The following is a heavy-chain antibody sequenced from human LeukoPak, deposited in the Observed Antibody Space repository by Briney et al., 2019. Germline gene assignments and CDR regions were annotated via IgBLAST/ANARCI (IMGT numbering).Heavy chain of an antibody. CDR2: INWNGGST. J-gene: IGHJ4*02. CDR3: ARESIIGHQWLVTELDY. CDR1: GFSFDDYG. V-gene: IGHV3-20*04. D-gene: IGHD6-19*01. Sequence: GGSLRLSCAASGFSFDDYGMSWVRQPPGKGLECVSGINWNGGSTGYADSVKGRFTISRDNAKNSLYLQMNSLRAEDTAVYYCARESIIGHQWLVTELDYWGQGTLVTVSS.